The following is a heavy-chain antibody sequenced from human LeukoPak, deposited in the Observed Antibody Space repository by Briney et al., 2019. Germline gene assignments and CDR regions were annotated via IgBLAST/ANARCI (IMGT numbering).Heavy chain of an antibody. V-gene: IGHV4-39*01. D-gene: IGHD2-2*01. Sequence: SETLSLTCTVSGGSISSSSYYWGWIRQPPGKGLEWIGSIYYSGSTYYNPSLKSRVTISVDTSKNQFSLKLSSVTAADTAVYYCAGSSIVVVPGAVDYWGQGTLVTVSS. CDR3: AGSSIVVVPGAVDY. CDR2: IYYSGST. CDR1: GGSISSSSYY. J-gene: IGHJ4*02.